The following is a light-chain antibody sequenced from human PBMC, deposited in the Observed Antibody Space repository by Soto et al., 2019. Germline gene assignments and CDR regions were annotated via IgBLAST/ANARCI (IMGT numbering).Light chain of an antibody. CDR1: RGHINDL. CDR3: ETWATNIWV. CDR2: VEGSGNY. J-gene: IGLJ3*02. Sequence: QLVLTQSSSASGSLGSSVRLTCTLNRGHINDLIAWHQQQPGKAPRYMMTVEGSGNYNRGSGVPDRFSGSSSGADRYLTISNLQSEDEADYYCETWATNIWVFGGGTKLTVL. V-gene: IGLV4-60*03.